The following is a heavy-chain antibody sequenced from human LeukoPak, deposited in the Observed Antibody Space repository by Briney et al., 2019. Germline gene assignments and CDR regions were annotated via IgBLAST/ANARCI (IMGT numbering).Heavy chain of an antibody. Sequence: SETLSLTCTVSGGSVSSGSYYWSWIRQPPGKGLEWIGYIYYSGSTNYNPSLKSRVTISVDTSKNQFSLKLSSVTAAGTAVYYCARCSTYYYDSSLVWFDPWGQEPWSPSPQ. CDR1: GGSVSSGSYY. CDR3: ARCSTYYYDSSLVWFDP. D-gene: IGHD3-22*01. CDR2: IYYSGST. J-gene: IGHJ5*02. V-gene: IGHV4-61*01.